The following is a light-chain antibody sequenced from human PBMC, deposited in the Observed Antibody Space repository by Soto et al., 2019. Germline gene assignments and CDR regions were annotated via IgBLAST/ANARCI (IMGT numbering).Light chain of an antibody. V-gene: IGKV3-15*01. Sequence: VRTQSPATLSVSPGERATLSCRASQSISSNLAWYQQKPGQAPRLLIYGASTRATGIPSRFSGSGSGTEFSLTISSLQPDDFATYYCQQYSSHSTFGQGTKVDIK. J-gene: IGKJ1*01. CDR1: QSISSN. CDR2: GAS. CDR3: QQYSSHST.